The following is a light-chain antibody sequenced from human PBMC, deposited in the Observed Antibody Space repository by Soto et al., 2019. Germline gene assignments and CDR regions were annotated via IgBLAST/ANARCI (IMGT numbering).Light chain of an antibody. Sequence: QSALTQPASVSGSPGQSITISCTGTSSDIGRYNYVSWYQQYPGKAPKFMIYDVSNRPSGVSNRFSGSKSGNTASLTISGLQAEDEADYYCSSYISSSTYVFGTGTKGHRP. CDR3: SSYISSSTYV. CDR1: SSDIGRYNY. J-gene: IGLJ1*01. V-gene: IGLV2-14*01. CDR2: DVS.